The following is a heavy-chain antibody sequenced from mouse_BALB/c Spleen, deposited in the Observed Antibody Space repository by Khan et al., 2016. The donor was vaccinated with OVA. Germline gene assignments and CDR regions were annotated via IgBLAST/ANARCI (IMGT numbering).Heavy chain of an antibody. Sequence: VQLVESGAELMKPGASVKISCKATGYTFSNYWMEWVKQRPGHGLEWIGEILPGSCSTNYNEKFKDKATFTADTSSNTAYMQFSSLTSEDSAVYYCTRYGNLWYFDVWGAGTTVTVSS. V-gene: IGHV1-9*01. D-gene: IGHD2-1*01. J-gene: IGHJ1*01. CDR1: GYTFSNYW. CDR2: ILPGSCST. CDR3: TRYGNLWYFDV.